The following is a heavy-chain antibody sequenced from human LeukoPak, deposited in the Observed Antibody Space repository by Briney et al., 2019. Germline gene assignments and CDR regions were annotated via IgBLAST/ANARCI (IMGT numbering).Heavy chain of an antibody. Sequence: PSETLSLTCTVSGGSISSYYWSWIRQPPGKGLEWIAYISDIGSINYNPSLKSRVTISLDTSKNQFSLKLSSVTAADTAVYYCAGHHPRNTVDYWGQGTLVTVPS. CDR3: AGHHPRNTVDY. J-gene: IGHJ4*02. V-gene: IGHV4-59*08. CDR2: ISDIGSI. D-gene: IGHD2-8*02. CDR1: GGSISSYY.